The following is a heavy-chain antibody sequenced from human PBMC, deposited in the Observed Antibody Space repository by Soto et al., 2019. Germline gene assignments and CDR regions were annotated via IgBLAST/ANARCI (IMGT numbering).Heavy chain of an antibody. V-gene: IGHV1-18*01. D-gene: IGHD1-26*01. J-gene: IGHJ2*01. Sequence: GASGKVSCKASGYTFTSSGISWGRQAPGQGLEWMRWISAYNGNTNYAQKLQGRVTMTTDTSTSTAYMELRSLRSDDTAVYYCARGGSLYWYFDLWGRGTLVTVSS. CDR1: GYTFTSSG. CDR3: ARGGSLYWYFDL. CDR2: ISAYNGNT.